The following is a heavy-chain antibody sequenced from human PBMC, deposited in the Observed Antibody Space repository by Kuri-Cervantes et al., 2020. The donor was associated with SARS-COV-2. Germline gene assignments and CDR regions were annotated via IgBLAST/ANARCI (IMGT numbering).Heavy chain of an antibody. D-gene: IGHD5-18*01. J-gene: IGHJ5*02. CDR2: ISYDGSNK. CDR3: ARELIGAAMVYWFDP. CDR1: GFTFSSYA. Sequence: GGSLRLSCAASGFTFSSYAMSWVRQAPGKGLEWVAVISYDGSNKNYADSVKGRFTISRDNSKNTLYLQMNSLRAEDTAVYYCARELIGAAMVYWFDPWGQGTLVTVSS. V-gene: IGHV3-30*03.